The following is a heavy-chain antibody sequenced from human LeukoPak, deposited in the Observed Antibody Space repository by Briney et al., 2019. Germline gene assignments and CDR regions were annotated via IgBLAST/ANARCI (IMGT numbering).Heavy chain of an antibody. CDR1: GFTFSSYG. J-gene: IGHJ4*02. CDR2: IWYDGSNK. V-gene: IGHV3-33*01. D-gene: IGHD4-23*01. Sequence: GGSLRLSCAASGFTFSSYGMNWVRQAPGKGLEWVTVIWYDGSNKYYADSVKGRFTISRDNSKNTLYLQMNSLRAEDTAVYYCACDYGGNSGIDYWGQGTLVTVSS. CDR3: ACDYGGNSGIDY.